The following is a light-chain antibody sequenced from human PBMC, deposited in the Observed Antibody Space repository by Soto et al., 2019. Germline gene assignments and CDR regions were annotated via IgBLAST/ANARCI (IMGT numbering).Light chain of an antibody. CDR3: QQCHGFSRT. J-gene: IGKJ1*01. CDR2: DVS. CDR1: QSISDS. V-gene: IGKV1-5*01. Sequence: DIQMTQSPSTLSASVGDRVTITCRASQSISDSLAWYQQKPGKAPDLLISDVSKMERGVASRFSGSGSGTEFLLTISSMQPDVLATYYCQQCHGFSRTFGQGTKVEI.